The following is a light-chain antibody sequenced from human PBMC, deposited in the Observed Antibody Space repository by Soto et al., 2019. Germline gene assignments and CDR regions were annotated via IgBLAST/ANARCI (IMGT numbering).Light chain of an antibody. CDR3: RPCGSSPRT. CDR2: GAS. Sequence: EIVLTQSPGTLSLSPGERATLSCRASQSVSSSYLAWYQQKPGQAPRLLIYGASSRATGIPDRFSGSGSGTDFPLTISRLEPEDFAVYYCRPCGSSPRTFGEGTKVEIK. V-gene: IGKV3-20*01. CDR1: QSVSSSY. J-gene: IGKJ1*01.